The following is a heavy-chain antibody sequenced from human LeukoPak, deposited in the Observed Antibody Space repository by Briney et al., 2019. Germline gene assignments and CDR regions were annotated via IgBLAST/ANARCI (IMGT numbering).Heavy chain of an antibody. D-gene: IGHD2-2*02. CDR3: ARALLGYCSSTSCYNAFDI. CDR2: ISSSSSYI. J-gene: IGHJ3*02. Sequence: PGGSLRLSCAASGFTFSSYSMNWVRQAPGKGLEWVSSISSSSSYIYYADSVKGRFTISRDNAKNSLYLQMNSLRAEDTAVYYCARALLGYCSSTSCYNAFDIWGQGTMVTVSS. V-gene: IGHV3-21*01. CDR1: GFTFSSYS.